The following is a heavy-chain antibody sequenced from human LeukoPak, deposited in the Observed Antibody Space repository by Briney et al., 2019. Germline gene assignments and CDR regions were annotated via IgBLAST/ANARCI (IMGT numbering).Heavy chain of an antibody. V-gene: IGHV3-21*01. CDR1: GFTFSSYS. Sequence: PGGSLRLSCAASGFTFSSYSMNWVRQAPGKGLEWVSSISSSSSYIYYADPVKGRFTISRDNAKNSLYLQMNSLRAEDTAVYYCARDPGPGIAAAGTSPIGYWGQGTLVTVSS. D-gene: IGHD6-13*01. CDR3: ARDPGPGIAAAGTSPIGY. J-gene: IGHJ4*02. CDR2: ISSSSSYI.